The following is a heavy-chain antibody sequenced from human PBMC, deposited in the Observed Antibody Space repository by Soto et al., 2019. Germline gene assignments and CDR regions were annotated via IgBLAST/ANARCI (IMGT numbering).Heavy chain of an antibody. J-gene: IGHJ5*02. D-gene: IGHD3-9*01. CDR2: ISYDGRNK. CDR1: GFTFSSYA. V-gene: IGHV3-30-3*01. CDR3: AREGRYFDLCGWFDP. Sequence: QVQLVESGGGVVQPGRSLRLSCAASGFTFSSYAMHWVRQAPGKGLEWVAVISYDGRNKYYADSVKGRFTISRDNSKNTLYLQMNSLRAEDTAVYYCAREGRYFDLCGWFDPWGQGTLVTASS.